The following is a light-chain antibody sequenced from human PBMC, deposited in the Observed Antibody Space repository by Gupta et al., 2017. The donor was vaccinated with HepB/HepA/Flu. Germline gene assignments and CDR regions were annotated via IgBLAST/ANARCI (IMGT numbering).Light chain of an antibody. J-gene: IGLJ3*02. CDR3: QSYDSSNLWV. Sequence: YMLTQPHPASESPGKTVTISCTRCSGSIASNYVQWYQQRPGSAPPTLIYEDNQSPSGVPDRFSGSIDSSSNSASLTISGLKTEDEADYYCQSYDSSNLWVFGGGTKLTVL. CDR1: SGSIASNY. V-gene: IGLV6-57*03. CDR2: EDN.